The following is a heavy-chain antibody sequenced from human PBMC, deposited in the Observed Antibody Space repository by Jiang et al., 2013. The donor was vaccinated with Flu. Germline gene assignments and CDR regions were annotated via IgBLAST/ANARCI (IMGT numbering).Heavy chain of an antibody. V-gene: IGHV3-33*01. CDR3: ARDIGDPRSPRNDAFDM. CDR1: GFTFRSCG. J-gene: IGHJ3*02. Sequence: RSLRLSCAVSGFTFRSCGMHWVRQTPGKGLEWVAVLWYDGTTEYYADSVKGRFTISRDNSENTLYLQMNSLRAEDTAVYYCARDIGDPRSPRNDAFDMWGQGTMVTVSS. D-gene: IGHD1-14*01. CDR2: LWYDGTTE.